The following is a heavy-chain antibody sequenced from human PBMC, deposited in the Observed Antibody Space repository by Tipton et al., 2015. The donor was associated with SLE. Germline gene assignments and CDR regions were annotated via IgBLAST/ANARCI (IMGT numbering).Heavy chain of an antibody. CDR3: ARVPTYYYDSSGYYYNYYYYYMDV. CDR2: TYYSGSP. Sequence: TLSLTCTVSGGSISSGGYYWSWIRQHPGKGPEWIGYTYYSGSPYYNPSLKSRVTISLDMSKNQFSLRLSSVTAADTAVYYCARVPTYYYDSSGYYYNYYYYYMDVWGKGTTVTVSS. J-gene: IGHJ6*03. D-gene: IGHD3-22*01. CDR1: GGSISSGGYY. V-gene: IGHV4-31*03.